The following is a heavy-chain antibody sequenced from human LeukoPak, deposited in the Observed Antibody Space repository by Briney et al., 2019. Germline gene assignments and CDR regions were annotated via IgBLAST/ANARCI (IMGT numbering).Heavy chain of an antibody. Sequence: GGSLRLSCAASGFTFSSYEMNWVRQAPGKGLEWVSYISSSGSTIYYADSVKGRFTISRDNAKNSLYLQMNSLRAEDTAVYYCATDILATPGHTGPYYFDYWGQGTLVTVSS. D-gene: IGHD2-21*01. CDR1: GFTFSSYE. J-gene: IGHJ4*02. CDR3: ATDILATPGHTGPYYFDY. CDR2: ISSSGSTI. V-gene: IGHV3-48*03.